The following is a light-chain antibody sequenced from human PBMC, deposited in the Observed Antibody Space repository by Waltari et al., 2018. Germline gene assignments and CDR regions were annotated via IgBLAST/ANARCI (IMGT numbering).Light chain of an antibody. CDR2: HAS. V-gene: IGKV3-15*01. J-gene: IGKJ2*01. CDR3: QQYNDWPPYT. CDR1: RHIGGS. Sequence: MTQSPDTLSMSAGESVTLSCRASRHIGGSLAWYQQKAGQAPRLLFYHASTRATGVADRLSAAGSGTDFTLTISSLRSEDSAVYYCQQYNDWPPYTFGQGTKLE.